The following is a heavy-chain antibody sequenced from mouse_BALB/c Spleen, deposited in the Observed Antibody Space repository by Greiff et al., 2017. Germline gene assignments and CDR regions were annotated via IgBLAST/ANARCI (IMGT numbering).Heavy chain of an antibody. V-gene: IGHV2-2*02. D-gene: IGHD2-1*01. Sequence: VQLQESGPGLVQPSQSLSITCTVSGFSLTSYGVHWVRQSPGKGLEWLGVIWSGGSTDYNAAFISRLSISKDDSKSQVFFKMNSLQANDTAIYYCARNFNYGNYYFDYWGQGTTLTVSS. CDR3: ARNFNYGNYYFDY. CDR1: GFSLTSYG. CDR2: IWSGGST. J-gene: IGHJ2*01.